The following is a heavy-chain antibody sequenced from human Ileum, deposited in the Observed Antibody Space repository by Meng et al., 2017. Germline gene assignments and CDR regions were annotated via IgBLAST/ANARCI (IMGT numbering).Heavy chain of an antibody. CDR1: GGSISTSDW. CDR3: AREWSVSYRHFDY. V-gene: IGHV4-4*02. Sequence: QVQLPESGPGLLKPSGTLSLTCAVSGGSISTSDWWSWVRQPPGKGLEWIGEIHHSGSTNYNPSLKSRVTISVDKSKNQFSLKPNHVTAADTAVYYCAREWSVSYRHFDYWGQGTLVTVSS. CDR2: IHHSGST. J-gene: IGHJ4*02. D-gene: IGHD3-3*01.